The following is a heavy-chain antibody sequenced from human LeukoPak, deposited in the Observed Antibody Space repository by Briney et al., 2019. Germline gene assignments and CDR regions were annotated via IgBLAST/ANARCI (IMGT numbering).Heavy chain of an antibody. J-gene: IGHJ4*02. Sequence: ASVKVSCKASGYTFTSYYMHWVRQAPGQGLEWMGMINPSGGSASYAQKFQGRVTMTRDTSTSTVYMELSSLRSEDTAVYYCARDGYYDSSGYFYDYWGQGTLVTVSS. CDR3: ARDGYYDSSGYFYDY. D-gene: IGHD3-22*01. V-gene: IGHV1-46*01. CDR2: INPSGGSA. CDR1: GYTFTSYY.